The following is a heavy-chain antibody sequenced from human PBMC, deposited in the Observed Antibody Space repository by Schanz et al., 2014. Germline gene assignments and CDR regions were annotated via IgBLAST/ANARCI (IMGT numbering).Heavy chain of an antibody. CDR2: INTGGDST. J-gene: IGHJ4*02. Sequence: EVHLVESGGGLVQPGGSLRLSCSASTFTFSTDAMGWVRQARGKGLEWVSSINTGGDSTYYADSVKGRFTISRDNSKNSLYLQMNSLRAEDTAVYYCARSRSGFYFDYWGQGTLVTVSS. CDR1: TFTFSTDA. D-gene: IGHD1-26*01. V-gene: IGHV3-23*04. CDR3: ARSRSGFYFDY.